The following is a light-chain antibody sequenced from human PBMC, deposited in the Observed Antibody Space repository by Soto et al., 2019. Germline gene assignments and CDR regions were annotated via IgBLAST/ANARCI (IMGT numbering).Light chain of an antibody. Sequence: VLTQSPAPLSVSPGERATLSCRASQGVGNNYLAWYQQKPGQAPRLLIYGASNRATGIPDRFSGSGSGTDFTLTISRLEPEDFAVYYCQQYGSSGTFGQGTKWIS. J-gene: IGKJ1*01. V-gene: IGKV3-20*01. CDR3: QQYGSSGT. CDR2: GAS. CDR1: QGVGNNY.